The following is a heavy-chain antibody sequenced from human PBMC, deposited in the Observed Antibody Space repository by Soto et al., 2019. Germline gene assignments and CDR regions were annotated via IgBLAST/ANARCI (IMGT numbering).Heavy chain of an antibody. CDR3: ARGGASGTNHSYRGMDG. V-gene: IGHV3-23*01. D-gene: IGHD1-1*01. J-gene: IGHJ6*02. CDR1: GFTFRAFG. CDR2: INLFDGRT. Sequence: GSLRLSYAASGFTFRAFGMSCIRHAPEKGLEWVSSINLFDGRTYYTDSVKVRFTISKYDSKNTVSLQLNSLRVDDTAIYYCARGGASGTNHSYRGMDGWRQGRSVTVSS.